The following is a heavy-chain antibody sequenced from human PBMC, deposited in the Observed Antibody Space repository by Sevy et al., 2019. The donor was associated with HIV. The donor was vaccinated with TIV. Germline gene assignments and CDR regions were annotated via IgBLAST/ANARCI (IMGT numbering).Heavy chain of an antibody. CDR3: ARDRRNYGGQYFDY. J-gene: IGHJ4*02. CDR2: ISSGSSYT. D-gene: IGHD4-17*01. CDR1: GFTFSDYY. Sequence: GGSLRLSCAASGFTFSDYYMSWIHQAPGKGLEWVSYISSGSSYTNYADSVKGRFTISRDNAKNSLYLQLHSLSAEDTAIYYCARDRRNYGGQYFDYWGQGTPVTVSS. V-gene: IGHV3-11*06.